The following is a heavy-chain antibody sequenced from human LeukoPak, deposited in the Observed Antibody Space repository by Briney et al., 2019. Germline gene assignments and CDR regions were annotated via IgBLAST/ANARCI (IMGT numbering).Heavy chain of an antibody. CDR1: KFTFSSYD. V-gene: IGHV3-33*01. CDR2: IWYDGSNK. D-gene: IGHD3-16*01. CDR3: ATSRGGGGYFDL. Sequence: GESLKISCAASKFTFSSYDMHWVRQAPGKGLEWVAVIWYDGSNKYSADSVKGRFTISRDNSKNTLFLQMNSLRAEDTAVYYCATSRGGGGYFDLWGRGTLVTVSS. J-gene: IGHJ2*01.